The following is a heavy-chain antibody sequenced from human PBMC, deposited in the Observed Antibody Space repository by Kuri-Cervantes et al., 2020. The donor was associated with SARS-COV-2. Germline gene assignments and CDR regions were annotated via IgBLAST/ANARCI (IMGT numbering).Heavy chain of an antibody. CDR2: IRNKDGKYST. V-gene: IGHV3-72*01. J-gene: IGHJ3*02. Sequence: GGPLRPSCAPSGFTFSAHYMDWVRQAPGRGLEWVGRIRNKDGKYSTEYAASVRGRFTISRDDSKTSLYLQMNSLQTEDTAVYYCTSLQRIPLFDIWGQGTVVTVSS. D-gene: IGHD2-21*01. CDR3: TSLQRIPLFDI. CDR1: GFTFSAHY.